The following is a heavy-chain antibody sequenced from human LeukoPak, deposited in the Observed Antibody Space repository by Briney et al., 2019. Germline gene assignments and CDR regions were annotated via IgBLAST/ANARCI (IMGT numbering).Heavy chain of an antibody. J-gene: IGHJ4*02. CDR1: GGSFSGYY. CDR3: ARDSGLLLKWFGELSPYYFDY. Sequence: PSETLSLTCAVYGGSFSGYYWSWIRQPPGKGLEWIGEINHSGSTNYNPSLKSRVTISVDTSKNQFSLKLSSVTAADTAVYYCARDSGLLLKWFGELSPYYFDYWGQGTLVTVSS. V-gene: IGHV4-34*01. CDR2: INHSGST. D-gene: IGHD3-10*01.